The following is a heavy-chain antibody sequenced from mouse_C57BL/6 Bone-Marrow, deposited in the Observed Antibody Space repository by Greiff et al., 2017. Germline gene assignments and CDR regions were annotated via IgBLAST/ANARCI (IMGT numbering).Heavy chain of an antibody. V-gene: IGHV1-19*01. J-gene: IGHJ3*01. CDR1: GYTFTNYY. CDR3: AGRGAGFAD. Sequence: EVQLQESGPVLVKPGASVKMSCKASGYTFTNYYMNWVKQSPGKSLEWIGVINPYNGGTSYNQKFKGKATLTVDKSSITAYMELNSLTSEDSAVYYCAGRGAGFADWGQGTLVTVSA. CDR2: INPYNGGT.